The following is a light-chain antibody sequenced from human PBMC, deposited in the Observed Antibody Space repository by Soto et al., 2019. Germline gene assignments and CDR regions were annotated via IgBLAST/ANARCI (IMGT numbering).Light chain of an antibody. CDR3: QQRSNWPLT. V-gene: IGKV3-11*01. J-gene: IGKJ4*01. CDR1: QSVSSK. Sequence: EIELTQSPATLSVSPGETATLSCRASQSVSSKLVWYQQKPGQAPRLLIYGASTRVTGIPARFSGSGSGTDFTLTISSLEPEDFAVYYCQQRSNWPLTFGGGTKVDI. CDR2: GAS.